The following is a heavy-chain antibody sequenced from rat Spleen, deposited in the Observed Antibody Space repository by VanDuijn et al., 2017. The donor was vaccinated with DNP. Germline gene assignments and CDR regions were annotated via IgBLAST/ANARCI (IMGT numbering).Heavy chain of an antibody. CDR3: AIYYYSGDSWFAY. Sequence: EVQLVESGGDSVQPGKSLKLSCVVSEFRFNNHWMTWFRQVPVKGLEWVASINSGGGHTYYPGSVKGRFTLSRDIAKNTLYLQMDSLRSEDTATYYCAIYYYSGDSWFAYWGQGTLVTVSS. CDR1: EFRFNNHW. D-gene: IGHD1-1*01. J-gene: IGHJ3*01. CDR2: INSGGGHT. V-gene: IGHV5-31*01.